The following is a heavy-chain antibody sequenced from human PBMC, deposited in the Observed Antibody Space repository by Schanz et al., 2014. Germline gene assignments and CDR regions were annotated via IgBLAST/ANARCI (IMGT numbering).Heavy chain of an antibody. V-gene: IGHV4-30-2*01. CDR1: GGSISSGGYS. J-gene: IGHJ6*02. CDR2: IYHTGSA. Sequence: QLQLQESGSGLVKPSKTLSLTCAVSGGSISSGGYSWSWIRQPPGRGLEWIGYIYHTGSAYYNPSRKSRVTISADSSKRRFFLRLNSVTAADTAVYYCARESRVYGMDVWGQGTTVTVSS. CDR3: ARESRVYGMDV.